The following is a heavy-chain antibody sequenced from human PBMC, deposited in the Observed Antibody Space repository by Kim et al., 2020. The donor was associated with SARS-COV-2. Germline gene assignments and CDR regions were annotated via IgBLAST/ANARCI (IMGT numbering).Heavy chain of an antibody. CDR1: GFTFSSYG. V-gene: IGHV3-33*06. CDR2: IWYDGSNK. D-gene: IGHD1-26*01. J-gene: IGHJ6*02. CDR3: AKDQKDWELLNYYYGMDV. Sequence: GGSLRLSCAASGFTFSSYGMHWVRQAPGKGLEWVAVIWYDGSNKYYADSVKGRFTISRDNSKNTLYLQMNSLRAEDTAVYYCAKDQKDWELLNYYYGMDVWGQGTTVTVSS.